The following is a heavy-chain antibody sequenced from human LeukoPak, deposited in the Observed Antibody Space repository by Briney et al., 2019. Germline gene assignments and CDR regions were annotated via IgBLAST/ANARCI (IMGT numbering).Heavy chain of an antibody. CDR1: GGSISSYY. D-gene: IGHD3-10*01. CDR2: IYYSGST. CDR3: ARDVPGPMVRGSGRSMDV. J-gene: IGHJ6*02. V-gene: IGHV4-59*12. Sequence: ASETLSLTCTVSGGSISSYYWSWIRQPPGKGLEWIGYIYYSGSTNYNPSLKSRVTISVDTSKNQFSLKLSSVTAADTAVYYCARDVPGPMVRGSGRSMDVWGQGTTVTVSS.